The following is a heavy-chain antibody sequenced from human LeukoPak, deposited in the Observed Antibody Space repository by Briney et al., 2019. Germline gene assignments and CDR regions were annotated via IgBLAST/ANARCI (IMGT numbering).Heavy chain of an antibody. J-gene: IGHJ4*02. CDR1: GGSLSGYY. D-gene: IGHD6-13*01. CDR2: INQSGST. Sequence: PSETLPLTCAVYGGSLSGYYWSWIRQPPGKGLEWIGEINQSGSTNYNPSLKSRVTISVDASKDQFFLKLTSVTAADTAVYYCARARSGYTSSWYFVSWGQGTLVTVSS. V-gene: IGHV4-34*01. CDR3: ARARSGYTSSWYFVS.